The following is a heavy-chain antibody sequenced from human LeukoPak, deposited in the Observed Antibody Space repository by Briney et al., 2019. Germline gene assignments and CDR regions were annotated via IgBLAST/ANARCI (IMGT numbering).Heavy chain of an antibody. Sequence: PGGSLRLSCAASGFTFSSYWMSWVRQAPGKGLEWVANIKQDGSEKYYVDSVKGRFTISRDNAYNSLYLQMDSLRVEDTAVYYCVRDGRWINYYDGSSPVWGQGTLVTVSS. V-gene: IGHV3-7*01. CDR2: IKQDGSEK. D-gene: IGHD3-22*01. CDR3: VRDGRWINYYDGSSPV. J-gene: IGHJ4*02. CDR1: GFTFSSYW.